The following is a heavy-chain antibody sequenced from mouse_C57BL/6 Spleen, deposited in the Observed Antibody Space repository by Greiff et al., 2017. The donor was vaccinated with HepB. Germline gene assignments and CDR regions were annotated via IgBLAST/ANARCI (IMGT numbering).Heavy chain of an antibody. D-gene: IGHD1-1*01. Sequence: VQLQESGAELVRPGSSVKLSCKASGYTFTSYWMDWVKQRPGQGLEWIGNIYPSDSETHYNQKFKDKATLTVDKSSSTAYMQLSILTSEDSAVYYCARSYYGSSYYYYAMDYWGQGTSVTVSS. CDR3: ARSYYGSSYYYYAMDY. CDR1: GYTFTSYW. J-gene: IGHJ4*01. V-gene: IGHV1-61*01. CDR2: IYPSDSET.